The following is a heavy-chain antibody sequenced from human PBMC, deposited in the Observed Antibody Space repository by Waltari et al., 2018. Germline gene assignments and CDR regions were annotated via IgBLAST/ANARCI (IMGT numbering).Heavy chain of an antibody. D-gene: IGHD6-13*01. V-gene: IGHV4-59*01. CDR1: GGSISSYY. CDR3: ARDRSSWSGGGYYFDY. CDR2: IYYSGST. Sequence: QVQLQESGPGLVKPSETLSLTCTVSGGSISSYYWSWIRQPPGKGLEWIGYIYYSGSTNYNPPRKSRVTVSVATSKNHFSLKLSFVTAADTAVNYCARDRSSWSGGGYYFDYWGQGTLVTVSS. J-gene: IGHJ4*02.